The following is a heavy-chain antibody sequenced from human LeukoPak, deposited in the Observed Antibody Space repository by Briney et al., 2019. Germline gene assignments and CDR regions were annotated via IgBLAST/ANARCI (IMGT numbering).Heavy chain of an antibody. J-gene: IGHJ6*03. Sequence: GGSLRLSCAASGFTFSSYGMHWVRQAPGKGLEWAAFIRYDGSNKYYADSVKGRFTISRDNSKNTLYLQMNSLRAEDTAVYYCAKSKDYDSSGYYFGYYYYMDVWGKGTTVTISS. CDR1: GFTFSSYG. V-gene: IGHV3-30*02. CDR2: IRYDGSNK. D-gene: IGHD3-22*01. CDR3: AKSKDYDSSGYYFGYYYYMDV.